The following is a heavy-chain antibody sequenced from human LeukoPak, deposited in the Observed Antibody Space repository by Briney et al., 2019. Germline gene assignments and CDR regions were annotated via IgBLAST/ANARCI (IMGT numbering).Heavy chain of an antibody. Sequence: GESLRISCKGSGCTFTSYWIGWVRQMSGKGLEWMGIIYPGDSDVRYSPSFQGQATISADKSISTAYPQMNSLRAEDTAVYYCAKTLFYDRGHETFQHWGQGTLVTVSS. J-gene: IGHJ1*01. CDR2: IYPGDSDV. V-gene: IGHV5-51*01. D-gene: IGHD2/OR15-2a*01. CDR3: AKTLFYDRGHETFQH. CDR1: GCTFTSYW.